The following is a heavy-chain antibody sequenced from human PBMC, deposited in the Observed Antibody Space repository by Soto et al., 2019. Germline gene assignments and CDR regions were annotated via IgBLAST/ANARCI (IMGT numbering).Heavy chain of an antibody. CDR1: GFTFSTDG. V-gene: IGHV3-30*18. J-gene: IGHJ4*02. Sequence: QVQLVASGGGVVQPGRSLRLSCAASGFTFSTDGMHWVRQAPGNGLELVAVISYDGSNKYYADSVKGRFTISRYNSLNMLSLLMSILIAEETVVYYFAKGFSYGVLDFWGRGTLVIVSS. CDR3: AKGFSYGVLDF. CDR2: ISYDGSNK. D-gene: IGHD3-3*01.